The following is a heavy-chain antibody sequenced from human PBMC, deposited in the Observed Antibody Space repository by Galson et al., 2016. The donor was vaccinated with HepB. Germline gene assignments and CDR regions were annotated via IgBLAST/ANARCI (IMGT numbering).Heavy chain of an antibody. Sequence: SETLSLTCTVSGRSVSRGSYYWGWIRQPPGKGLEWIGSANYSGNTYYNPTLKSRVTISIDASKNQVSLKLTYVTVADTAVYYCASTWGYWGQGTLVTVSS. V-gene: IGHV4-39*07. J-gene: IGHJ4*02. D-gene: IGHD7-27*01. CDR3: ASTWGY. CDR1: GRSVSRGSYY. CDR2: ANYSGNT.